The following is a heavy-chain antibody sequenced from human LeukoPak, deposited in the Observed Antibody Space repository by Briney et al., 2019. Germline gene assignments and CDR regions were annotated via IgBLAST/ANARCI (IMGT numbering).Heavy chain of an antibody. D-gene: IGHD6-19*01. CDR2: ISSSSSTI. CDR1: GFTFSSYS. CDR3: TSVGQWLVRGAFDI. Sequence: GGSLRLSCAASGFTFSSYSVNWVRQAPGKGLEWVSYISSSSSTIYYADSVKGRFTISRDNAKNSLYLQMNSLRDEDTAVYYCTSVGQWLVRGAFDIWGQGTMVTVSS. V-gene: IGHV3-48*02. J-gene: IGHJ3*02.